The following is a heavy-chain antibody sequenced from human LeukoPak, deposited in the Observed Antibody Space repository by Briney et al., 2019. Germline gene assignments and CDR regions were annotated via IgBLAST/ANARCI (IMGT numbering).Heavy chain of an antibody. CDR3: ARVLGSVIYHYYYYYGMDV. J-gene: IGHJ6*02. V-gene: IGHV1-69*13. Sequence: SVKVSCKASGGTFSSYAISWVRQAPGQGLEWMGGIIPIFGTANYAQKFQGRVTITADESTSTAYMELSSLRSEDTAVYYCARVLGSVIYHYYYYYGMDVWGQGTTVTVSS. CDR1: GGTFSSYA. D-gene: IGHD1-26*01. CDR2: IIPIFGTA.